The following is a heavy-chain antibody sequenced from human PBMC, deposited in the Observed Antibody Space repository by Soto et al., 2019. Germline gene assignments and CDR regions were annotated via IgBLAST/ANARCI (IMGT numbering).Heavy chain of an antibody. D-gene: IGHD1-1*01. J-gene: IGHJ4*02. V-gene: IGHV4-30-2*01. CDR1: GGSISSGGYS. CDR2: IYHSGST. Sequence: QLQLQESGSGLVKPSQTLSLTCAVSGGSISSGGYSWSWIRQPPGKGLEWIGYIYHSGSTYYNPSLKSRVAISVNRSKNQSALKLSAVTAADTAVYYCARGGLEPYTFDYWGQGTLVTVSS. CDR3: ARGGLEPYTFDY.